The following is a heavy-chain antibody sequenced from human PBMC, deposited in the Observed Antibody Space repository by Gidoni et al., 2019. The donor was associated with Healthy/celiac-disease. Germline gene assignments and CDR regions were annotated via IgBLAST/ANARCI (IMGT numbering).Heavy chain of an antibody. D-gene: IGHD1-26*01. CDR3: ASTWIVGANDY. V-gene: IGHV4-4*02. CDR1: GGSISSSNW. J-gene: IGHJ4*02. Sequence: QLHESGPGLVKPSGTLSLTCAVSGGSISSSNWWSWVRQPPGKGLEWIGEIYHSGSTNYNPSLKRRVTISVDKAKNQFSLKLSSVTAAETAVYYCASTWIVGANDYWGQGTLVTVSS. CDR2: IYHSGST.